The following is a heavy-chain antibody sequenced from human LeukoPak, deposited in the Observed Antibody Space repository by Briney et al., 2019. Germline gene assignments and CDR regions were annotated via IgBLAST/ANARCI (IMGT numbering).Heavy chain of an antibody. CDR3: ARRAGEYSHPYDY. CDR1: GFTFSSNS. CDR2: IYSGGNT. V-gene: IGHV3-53*01. Sequence: GGSLRLSCTVSGFTFSSNSWSWVRQAPGKGLEWVSFIYSGGNTHYSDSVKGRFTLSRDNSKNTLYLQMNSLRAEDTAIYYSARRAGEYSHPYDYWGQGTLVTVPS. J-gene: IGHJ4*02. D-gene: IGHD2-15*01.